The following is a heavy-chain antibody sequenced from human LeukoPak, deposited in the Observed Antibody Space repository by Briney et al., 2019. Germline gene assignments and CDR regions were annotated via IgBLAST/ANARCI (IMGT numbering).Heavy chain of an antibody. CDR3: ARRRTSGDFDY. V-gene: IGHV3-74*01. CDR2: ISSDGSST. CDR1: GFTFSSYW. D-gene: IGHD2-2*01. J-gene: IGHJ4*02. Sequence: QTGGSLRLSCAASGFTFSSYWMHWVRQAPGKGLVWVSSISSDGSSTDYADSVKGRFTISRDNAKNTLYLQMNSLRAEDTAVYYCARRRTSGDFDYWGQGTLVTVSS.